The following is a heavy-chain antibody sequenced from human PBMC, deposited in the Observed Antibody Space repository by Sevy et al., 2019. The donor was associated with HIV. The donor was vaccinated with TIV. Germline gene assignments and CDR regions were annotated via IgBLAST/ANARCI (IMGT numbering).Heavy chain of an antibody. CDR2: MYSGGGT. V-gene: IGHV3-53*01. J-gene: IGHJ6*02. CDR3: ARDWGVGNYRAMDV. Sequence: GGSLRLSCAASGFNVNDIYINWVRQAPGKGLEWVSVMYSGGGTYYADSVKGRFTISRDDSKNTLYLQMSSLRVEDAAVYSCARDWGVGNYRAMDVWGPGTTVTVSS. CDR1: GFNVNDIY. D-gene: IGHD3-16*01.